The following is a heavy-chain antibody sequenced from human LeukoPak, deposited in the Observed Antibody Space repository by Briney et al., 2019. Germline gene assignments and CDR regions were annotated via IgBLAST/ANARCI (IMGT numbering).Heavy chain of an antibody. V-gene: IGHV3-11*01. D-gene: IGHD3-22*01. CDR1: GFTFSDYY. Sequence: GGSLRLSCAASGFTFSDYYMSWIRQAPGKGLEWVSYISSSGSTIYYADSVKGRFTISRDNAKNSLYLQMNSLRAEDTAVYYCASSYSSGYYDYWGQGTLVTVSS. CDR3: ASSYSSGYYDY. J-gene: IGHJ4*02. CDR2: ISSSGSTI.